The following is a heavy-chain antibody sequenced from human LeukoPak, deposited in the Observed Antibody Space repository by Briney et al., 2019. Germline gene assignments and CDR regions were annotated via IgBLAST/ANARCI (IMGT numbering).Heavy chain of an antibody. V-gene: IGHV4-59*01. CDR3: ARDYGSGSYYNFHDAFDI. CDR2: IYYSGST. CDR1: GGSISSYY. Sequence: SETLSLTCTVSGGSISSYYWSWIRQPPGKGLEWIGYIYYSGSTNYNPSLKSRVTISVDTSKNQFSLKLSSVTAADTAVYYCARDYGSGSYYNFHDAFDIWRQGTMVTVSS. J-gene: IGHJ3*02. D-gene: IGHD3-10*01.